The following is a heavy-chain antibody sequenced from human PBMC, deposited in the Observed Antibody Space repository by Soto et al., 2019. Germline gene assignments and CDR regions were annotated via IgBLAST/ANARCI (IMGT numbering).Heavy chain of an antibody. Sequence: QVQLVQSGAEVRKPGASVKISCKASGYPFTDYYIHWVRQAPGQGLEWIVWINPNSGGSNSAQKFQGWVTMTRDTSTNTAYMELRRLKSDDAAVYYCARAAFCTGGRCHTWFDPWGQGSLVIVSS. CDR2: INPNSGGS. CDR3: ARAAFCTGGRCHTWFDP. D-gene: IGHD2-8*02. CDR1: GYPFTDYY. V-gene: IGHV1-2*04. J-gene: IGHJ5*02.